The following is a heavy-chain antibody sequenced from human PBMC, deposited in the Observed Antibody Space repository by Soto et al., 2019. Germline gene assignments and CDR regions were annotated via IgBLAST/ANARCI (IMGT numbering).Heavy chain of an antibody. Sequence: GASVKVSCKASGYTFTSYAMHWVRQAPGQGLEWMGWINPNSGGTNYAQKFQGWVAMTRDTSISTAYMELSRLRSDDTAVYYCARDRGSPYCSSTSCPQFDPWGQGTLVTVSS. V-gene: IGHV1-2*04. CDR3: ARDRGSPYCSSTSCPQFDP. D-gene: IGHD2-2*01. CDR1: GYTFTSYA. J-gene: IGHJ5*02. CDR2: INPNSGGT.